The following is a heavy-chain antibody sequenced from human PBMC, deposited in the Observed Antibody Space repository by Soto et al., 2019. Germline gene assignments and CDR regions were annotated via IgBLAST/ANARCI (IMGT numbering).Heavy chain of an antibody. CDR2: IKSKTDGGTT. Sequence: SVSNAWMNWVRQAPGKGLEWVGRIKSKTDGGTTDYAAPVKGRFTISRDDSKNTLYLQMNSLKTEDTAVYYCTTDPVTMIVVVPSSGWGQGTLVTVSS. V-gene: IGHV3-15*07. CDR1: SVSNAW. CDR3: TTDPVTMIVVVPSSG. J-gene: IGHJ4*02. D-gene: IGHD3-22*01.